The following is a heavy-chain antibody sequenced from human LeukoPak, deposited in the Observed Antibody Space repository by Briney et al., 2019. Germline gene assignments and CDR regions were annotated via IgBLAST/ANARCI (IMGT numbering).Heavy chain of an antibody. CDR2: IRSKGYGGTA. V-gene: IGHV3-49*03. J-gene: IGHJ4*02. Sequence: GGSLRLSCTTSGFTFGDYSMSWFRQAPGKGLEWVGFIRSKGYGGTAEYAASVKGRFTISRDDSNSIAYLQMDSLKTEDTAVYYCTREIRYFDWFQADYWGQGILVTVSS. D-gene: IGHD3-9*01. CDR1: GFTFGDYS. CDR3: TREIRYFDWFQADY.